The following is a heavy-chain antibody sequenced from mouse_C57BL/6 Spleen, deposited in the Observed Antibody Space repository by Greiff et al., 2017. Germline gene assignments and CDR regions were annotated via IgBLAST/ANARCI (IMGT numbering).Heavy chain of an antibody. CDR1: GYTFTSYW. Sequence: VQLQQPGTELVKPGASVKLSCKASGYTFTSYWMHWVKQRPGQGLEWIGNISPSNGGTNYNEKFKSKATLTVDKSSSTAYMQRSSLTSEDSAVYYRARGVYYGSSYLDYWGQGTTLTVSS. J-gene: IGHJ2*01. D-gene: IGHD1-1*01. CDR3: ARGVYYGSSYLDY. V-gene: IGHV1-53*01. CDR2: ISPSNGGT.